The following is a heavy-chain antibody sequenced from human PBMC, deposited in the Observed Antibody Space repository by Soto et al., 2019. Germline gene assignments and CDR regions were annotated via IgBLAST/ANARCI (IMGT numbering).Heavy chain of an antibody. CDR1: GYRLTRYW. CDR2: LFPGASDT. Sequence: GESLQISCQGYGYRLTRYWIGWVRQMPGNGLEWMGLLFPGASDTRYSPSFQGQVTISADTTISTAYLQWSSLKASDTAMYYCARQTTGDYYDNSGYPTCRYYYGMDVLGQGTTVTVS. J-gene: IGHJ6*02. D-gene: IGHD3-22*01. CDR3: ARQTTGDYYDNSGYPTCRYYYGMDV. V-gene: IGHV5-51*01.